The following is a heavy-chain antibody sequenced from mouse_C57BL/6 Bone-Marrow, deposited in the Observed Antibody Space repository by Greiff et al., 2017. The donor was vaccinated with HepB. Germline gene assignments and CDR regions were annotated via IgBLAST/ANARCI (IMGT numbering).Heavy chain of an antibody. CDR1: GFNIKNTY. D-gene: IGHD2-1*01. J-gene: IGHJ3*01. CDR3: APIYYGNKGWFAY. Sequence: VQLQQSVAELVRPGASVKLSCTASGFNIKNTYMHWVKQRPEQGLEWIGRLDPANGNTKYAPKFQGKATITADTSSNTAYLQLSSLTSEDTAIYYCAPIYYGNKGWFAYWGQGTLVTVSA. V-gene: IGHV14-3*01. CDR2: LDPANGNT.